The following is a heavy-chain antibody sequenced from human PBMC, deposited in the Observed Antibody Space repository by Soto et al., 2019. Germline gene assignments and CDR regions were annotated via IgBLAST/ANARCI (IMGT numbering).Heavy chain of an antibody. CDR3: AKSTAIAVVPSAMGGMGV. D-gene: IGHD2-2*01. J-gene: IGHJ6*02. CDR1: GFTFSSYG. CDR2: ISYDGSNK. V-gene: IGHV3-30*18. Sequence: PGGSLRLSCAASGFTFSSYGMHWVRQAPGKGLEWVAVISYDGSNKYYADSVKGRFTISRDNSKTTRYLQMNSLRAEDTAVYYCAKSTAIAVVPSAMGGMGVWGQGTTVT.